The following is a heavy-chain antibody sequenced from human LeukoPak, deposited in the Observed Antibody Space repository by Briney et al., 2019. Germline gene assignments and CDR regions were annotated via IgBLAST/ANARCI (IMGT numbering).Heavy chain of an antibody. V-gene: IGHV3-21*01. CDR2: ISSSSSYI. CDR1: GFTFSSYS. J-gene: IGHJ4*02. Sequence: GGSLRLSCAASGFTFSSYSMNWVRQAPGKGLEWVSSISSSSSYIYYADSVKGRFTISRDNAKNSLYLQMNSLRAEDTAVYYCARGHSSGWYYFDYWGQGTLVTVSS. CDR3: ARGHSSGWYYFDY. D-gene: IGHD6-19*01.